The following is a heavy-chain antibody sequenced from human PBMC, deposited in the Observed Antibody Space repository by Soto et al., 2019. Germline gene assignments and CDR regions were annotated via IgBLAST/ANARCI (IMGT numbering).Heavy chain of an antibody. CDR2: ISFDGTTK. Sequence: QTGGSLRLSCAGSGFPFYNYGINWVRQAPGKGLEWVAIISFDGTTKVYADSVQGRFTISRDNSKNTVFLQMNGLRVEDTAVYYCAKDAKYYYNTLPRAYFDSWGQGTPVNV. CDR1: GFPFYNYG. CDR3: AKDAKYYYNTLPRAYFDS. V-gene: IGHV3-30*18. D-gene: IGHD3-22*01. J-gene: IGHJ4*02.